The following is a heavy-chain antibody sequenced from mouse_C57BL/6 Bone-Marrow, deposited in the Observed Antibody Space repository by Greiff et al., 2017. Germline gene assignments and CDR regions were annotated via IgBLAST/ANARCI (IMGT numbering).Heavy chain of an antibody. CDR3: ARHEAYDYDGWFAY. CDR1: GFSLTSYG. D-gene: IGHD2-4*01. Sequence: VQLQQSGPGLVAPSPSLSITCTVSGFSLTSYGVHWVRQPPGKGLEWLVVIWSDGSTTYNSALKSRLSISKDNSKSQVFLKMNSLQTDDTAMYYCARHEAYDYDGWFAYWGQGTLVTVSA. J-gene: IGHJ3*01. V-gene: IGHV2-6-1*01. CDR2: IWSDGST.